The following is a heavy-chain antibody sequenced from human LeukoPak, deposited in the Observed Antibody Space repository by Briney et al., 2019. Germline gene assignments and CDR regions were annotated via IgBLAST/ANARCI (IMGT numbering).Heavy chain of an antibody. V-gene: IGHV1-69*13. J-gene: IGHJ5*02. CDR1: GGTFSSYA. D-gene: IGHD1-14*01. CDR2: IIPIFGTA. CDR3: ARAEPGWFDP. Sequence: ASVKVSCRASGGTFSSYAISWVRQAPGQGLEWMGGIIPIFGTANYAQKFQGRVTITADESTSTAYMELSSLRSEDTAVYYCARAEPGWFDPWGQGTLVTVSS.